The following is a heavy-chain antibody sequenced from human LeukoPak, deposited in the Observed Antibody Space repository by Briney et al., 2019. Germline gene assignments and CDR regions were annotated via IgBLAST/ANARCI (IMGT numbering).Heavy chain of an antibody. CDR1: GVSFSGYY. Sequence: PSETLSLTCAVYGVSFSGYYWIWLRQPPGKGLEWIGEIIHSGTTTYNPSLRSRLTISVDTSKNQFSLKLNSVPAADTAVYYCARGFDSNDYFYYYMDVWGKGTMVTVSS. J-gene: IGHJ6*03. CDR2: IIHSGTT. V-gene: IGHV4-34*01. CDR3: ARGFDSNDYFYYYMDV. D-gene: IGHD3-22*01.